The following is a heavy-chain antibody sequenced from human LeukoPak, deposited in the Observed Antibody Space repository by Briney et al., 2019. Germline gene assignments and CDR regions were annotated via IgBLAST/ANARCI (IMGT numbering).Heavy chain of an antibody. J-gene: IGHJ4*02. D-gene: IGHD5-12*01. CDR1: GFTCRSCG. CDR2: ISYDGSKK. V-gene: IGHV3-30*18. CDR3: TKGYSGYDYAFDY. Sequence: PGRSLRLSCAVSGFTCRSCGIHWVRQAPGKGLEWVAVISYDGSKKNYADSVKGRFTISRDNSKNTLYLQMNSLRGEDTAVYYCTKGYSGYDYAFDYWGQGTLVTVSS.